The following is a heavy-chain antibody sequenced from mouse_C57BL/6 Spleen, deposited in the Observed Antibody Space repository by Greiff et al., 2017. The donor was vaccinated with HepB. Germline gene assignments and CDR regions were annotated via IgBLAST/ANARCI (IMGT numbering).Heavy chain of an antibody. D-gene: IGHD1-1*01. J-gene: IGHJ2*01. CDR3: THYVSSLDY. CDR2: IDPENGDT. CDR1: GFNIKDDY. Sequence: EVQLQQSGAELVRPGASVKLSCTASGFNIKDDYMHWVKQRPEQGLEWIGWIDPENGDTEYASKFQGKATITADTSSNTAYLQLSSLTSEDTAVYYCTHYVSSLDYWGQGTTLTVSS. V-gene: IGHV14-4*01.